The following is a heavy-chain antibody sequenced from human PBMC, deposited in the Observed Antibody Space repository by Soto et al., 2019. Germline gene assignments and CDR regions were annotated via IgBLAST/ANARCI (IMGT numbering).Heavy chain of an antibody. D-gene: IGHD2-2*02. CDR3: ARQVPAAIRLGWFDP. CDR1: GGSISRSTYY. CDR2: IYYSGST. J-gene: IGHJ5*02. Sequence: LSLTCTVSGGSISRSTYYWGWIRQPPGKGLEWIGSIYYSGSTYYRPSLKSRVTISVDTSKNQFSLKLSSVTAADTAVYYCARQVPAAIRLGWFDPWGQGTLVTVSS. V-gene: IGHV4-39*01.